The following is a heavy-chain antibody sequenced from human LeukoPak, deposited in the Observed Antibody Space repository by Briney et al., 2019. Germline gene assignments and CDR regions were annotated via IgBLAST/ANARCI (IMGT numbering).Heavy chain of an antibody. D-gene: IGHD2-15*01. V-gene: IGHV3-38-3*01. Sequence: GGSLRLSCAASGFTVSSNEMSWVRQAPGKGLEWVSSISGGSTYYADSRKGRFTISRDNSKNTLHLQMNSLRAEDTAVYYCHSLRVVAANPFDYWGQGTLVTVSS. CDR2: ISGGST. J-gene: IGHJ4*02. CDR3: HSLRVVAANPFDY. CDR1: GFTVSSNE.